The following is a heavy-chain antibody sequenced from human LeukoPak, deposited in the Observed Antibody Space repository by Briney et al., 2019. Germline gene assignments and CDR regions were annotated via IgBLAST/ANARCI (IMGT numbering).Heavy chain of an antibody. CDR3: ARDLSVRTIDY. J-gene: IGHJ4*02. Sequence: PGGSLRLSCAASGFTFSSYWMSWVRQAPGKGLEWAANIKQDGSEKYYVDSVKGRFTISRDNAKNSLYLQMNSLRAEDTAVYYCARDLSVRTIDYWGQGTLVTVSS. CDR2: IKQDGSEK. CDR1: GFTFSSYW. D-gene: IGHD3-10*01. V-gene: IGHV3-7*04.